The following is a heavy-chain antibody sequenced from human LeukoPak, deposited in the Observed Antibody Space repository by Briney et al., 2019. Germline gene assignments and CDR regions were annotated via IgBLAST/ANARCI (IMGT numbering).Heavy chain of an antibody. V-gene: IGHV4-39*01. D-gene: IGHD2-8*01. J-gene: IGHJ4*02. CDR2: IYYSGST. CDR3: ARHGYCTNGVCYPPDY. CDR1: GGSLSSSSDY. Sequence: SGTLSLTCTVSGGSLSSSSDYWGWLRQPPGKGLECIGSIYYSGSTYYNPSLKSRVTISVDTSKNQFSLKLSSVTAADTVVYYCARHGYCTNGVCYPPDYWGQGTLVTVSS.